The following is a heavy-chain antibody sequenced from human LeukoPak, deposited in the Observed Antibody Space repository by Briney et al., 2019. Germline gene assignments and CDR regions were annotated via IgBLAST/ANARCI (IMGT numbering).Heavy chain of an antibody. CDR2: INPNSGGT. CDR3: ASPVGATDTAALGY. Sequence: ASVKVSCKASGYTFTGYYMHWVRQAPGQGLEWMGRINPNSGGTKYAQKFQGRVTMNRDTSISTAYMELSRLRSDDTAVYYCASPVGATDTAALGYWGQGTLVTVSS. D-gene: IGHD1-26*01. J-gene: IGHJ4*02. V-gene: IGHV1-2*06. CDR1: GYTFTGYY.